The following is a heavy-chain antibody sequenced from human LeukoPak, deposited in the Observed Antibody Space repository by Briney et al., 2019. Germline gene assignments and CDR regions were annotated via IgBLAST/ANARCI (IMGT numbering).Heavy chain of an antibody. CDR1: GGTFSSYA. V-gene: IGHV1-69*04. D-gene: IGHD5-18*01. CDR3: ARVGLGYSYGYRLDY. Sequence: SVKVSCKASGGTFSSYAISWVRQAPGQGLEWMGRIIPILGMANYAQKFQGRVTITADKSTSTAYMELSSLRSEDTAVYYCARVGLGYSYGYRLDYWGQGTLVTVSS. J-gene: IGHJ4*02. CDR2: IIPILGMA.